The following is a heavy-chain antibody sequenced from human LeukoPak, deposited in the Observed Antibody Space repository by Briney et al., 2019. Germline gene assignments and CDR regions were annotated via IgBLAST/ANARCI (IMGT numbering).Heavy chain of an antibody. CDR3: ARDRGGGTKAHFDY. CDR2: ISSGGDTV. V-gene: IGHV3-48*03. CDR1: GFTFSSYE. Sequence: GSLRLSCAASGFTFSSYEMNWVRQAPGKGLEWVSYISSGGDTVRYADSVKGRFTISRDNAKSSLYLQMNSLRAEDTAVYYCARDRGGGTKAHFDYWGQGTLVTVSS. J-gene: IGHJ4*02. D-gene: IGHD3-10*01.